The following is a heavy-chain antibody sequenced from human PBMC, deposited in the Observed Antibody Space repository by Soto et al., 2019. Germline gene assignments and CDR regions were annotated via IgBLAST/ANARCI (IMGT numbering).Heavy chain of an antibody. V-gene: IGHV1-69*01. CDR1: GGTFSSYA. D-gene: IGHD6-13*01. J-gene: IGHJ6*02. CDR2: IIPIFGTA. Sequence: QVQLVQSGAEVKKPGSSVKVSCKASGGTFSSYAISWVRQAPGQGLEWMGGIIPIFGTANYAQKFQGRVTITADESTSTDYMELRSLRSEDTAVYYCARETVIAAAVYDYYGMDVWGQGTTVTVSS. CDR3: ARETVIAAAVYDYYGMDV.